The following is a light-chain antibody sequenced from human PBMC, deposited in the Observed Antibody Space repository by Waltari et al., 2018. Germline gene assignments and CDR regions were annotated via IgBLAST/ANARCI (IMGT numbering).Light chain of an antibody. CDR3: QQYYITPPT. CDR2: WAS. CDR1: QTVLYSSNNKNY. J-gene: IGKJ1*01. Sequence: DIVMTQSPDSLAVSLGERATINCKSSQTVLYSSNNKNYLAWYQQKPGQPPKLRIYWASTRESGVPDRFSGSGSGTDFTLTISSLQAEDVAVYYCQQYYITPPTFGQGTKVEIK. V-gene: IGKV4-1*01.